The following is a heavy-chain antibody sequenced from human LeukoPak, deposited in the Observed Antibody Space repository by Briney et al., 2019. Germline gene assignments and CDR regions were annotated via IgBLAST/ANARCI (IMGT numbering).Heavy chain of an antibody. V-gene: IGHV4-59*01. CDR2: IYYSGST. CDR1: GGSISSYY. Sequence: PSETLSLTCTVSGGSISSYYWSWIRQPPGKGLEWIGYIYYSGSTNYNPSLKSRVTISVDTSKNQFSLKLSSVTAADTAVYYCARSDFSDAFDIWGQGTMVTVSS. J-gene: IGHJ3*02. CDR3: ARSDFSDAFDI. D-gene: IGHD2-21*02.